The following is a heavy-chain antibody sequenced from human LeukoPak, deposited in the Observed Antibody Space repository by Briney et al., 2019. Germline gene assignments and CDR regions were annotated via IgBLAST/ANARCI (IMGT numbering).Heavy chain of an antibody. V-gene: IGHV4-4*07. D-gene: IGHD2-15*01. Sequence: PSGTLSLTCTVSGASANDNYWSWSRQPAGKTLEWIGRIYTDGSTNYNPSLKSRVAISVDTSTNQFSLFLRSVTAADTAIYYCTIGSSSGSLAYWGQGTLVTVSS. J-gene: IGHJ4*02. CDR2: IYTDGST. CDR1: GASANDNY. CDR3: TIGSSSGSLAY.